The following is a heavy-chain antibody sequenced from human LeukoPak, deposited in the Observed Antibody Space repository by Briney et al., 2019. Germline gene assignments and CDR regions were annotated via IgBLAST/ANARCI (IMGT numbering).Heavy chain of an antibody. CDR1: GGIFNNYV. CDR2: IIPISETA. D-gene: IGHD3-3*01. CDR3: ATDKYVEWSSGFYGMDV. V-gene: IGHV1-69*01. J-gene: IGHJ6*02. Sequence: SVTVSCTASGGIFNNYVRLSWVRQAPGQGLEWMGGIIPISETADYAQRFQGRVTIIADESTSTAYMELSSLRSEDTAVYYCATDKYVEWSSGFYGMDVWGQGTTVMVSS.